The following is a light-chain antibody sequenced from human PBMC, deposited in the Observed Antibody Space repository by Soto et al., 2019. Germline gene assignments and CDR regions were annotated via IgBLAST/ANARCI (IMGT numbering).Light chain of an antibody. V-gene: IGKV1-27*01. J-gene: IGKJ1*01. CDR3: QKYNSALWT. CDR2: AAS. CDR1: QGIGNY. Sequence: DIQMTQSPSSLSASLGDRVTITCRATQGIGNYLTWYQQKPGKVPTLLIYAASALQPGVPSRFSGSGSGTDFTLTISSLQPEDVATYYCQKYNSALWTFGQGTKVEIK.